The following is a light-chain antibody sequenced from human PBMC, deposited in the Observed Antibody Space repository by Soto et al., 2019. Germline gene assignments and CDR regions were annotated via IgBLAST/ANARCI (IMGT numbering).Light chain of an antibody. CDR2: ANN. V-gene: IGLV1-40*01. CDR1: SSNIGAGYD. J-gene: IGLJ1*01. CDR3: QSYDTSLSGYV. Sequence: QSALTQPPSVSGAPGQRVAISCTGSSSNIGAGYDVHWYQQLPGTAPKLLIYANNNRPSGVPDRFSGSKSGTSASLAIAGLQAEDEADYSCQSYDTSLSGYVFGTGTKVTVL.